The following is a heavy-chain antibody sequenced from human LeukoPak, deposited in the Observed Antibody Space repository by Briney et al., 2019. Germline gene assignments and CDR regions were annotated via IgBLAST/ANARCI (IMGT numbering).Heavy chain of an antibody. CDR2: IRSQTAGGTT. Sequence: GGSLRLSCAASGFTFSSYAMSWVRQAPGKGLEWLGRIRSQTAGGTTDFAAPVKGRFSISRDDSKNSLYLQMNSLTSEDTAVYYCAHGSAQYYEYWGQGTLVTVSS. CDR3: AHGSAQYYEY. V-gene: IGHV3-15*01. J-gene: IGHJ1*01. CDR1: GFTFSSYA. D-gene: IGHD2-15*01.